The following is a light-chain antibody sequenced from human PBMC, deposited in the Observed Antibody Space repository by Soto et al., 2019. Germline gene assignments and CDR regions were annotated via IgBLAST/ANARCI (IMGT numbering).Light chain of an antibody. CDR3: QQYAGSPLA. CDR2: GAS. CDR1: QSVSSTY. V-gene: IGKV3-20*01. J-gene: IGKJ4*01. Sequence: EIVLTQSPGTLSLSPGERATLSCRASQSVSSTYLAWYQQRPGQAPRLLIYGASSRATGIPDRFSGSGSGTDFTLTNSRLEPEDFAVYYCQQYAGSPLAFGGGTKVEIK.